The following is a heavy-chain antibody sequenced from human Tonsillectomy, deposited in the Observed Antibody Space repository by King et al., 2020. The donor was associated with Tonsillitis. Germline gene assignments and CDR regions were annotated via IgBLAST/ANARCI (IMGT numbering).Heavy chain of an antibody. J-gene: IGHJ3*02. V-gene: IGHV3-43*01. Sequence: VQLVESGGVAEQPGGYLRLSCVASGFTFDDYTMHWVRQAPGKGLEWVSLISWNGVSTYYADSVKGRFTISRDNTKNSLYLQMNSLRIEDTALYYCAKESPYMGRHAFDIWGQGTVVTVSS. D-gene: IGHD2-21*01. CDR3: AKESPYMGRHAFDI. CDR1: GFTFDDYT. CDR2: ISWNGVST.